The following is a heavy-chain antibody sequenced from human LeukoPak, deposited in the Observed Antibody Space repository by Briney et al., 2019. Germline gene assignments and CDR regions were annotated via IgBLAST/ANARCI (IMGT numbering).Heavy chain of an antibody. J-gene: IGHJ3*02. V-gene: IGHV3-21*01. CDR3: ARDPSTSAFDI. Sequence: PGGSLRLSCAASGFTFSSYSMNWVRQAPGEGLEWVSSISSSSSYIYYADSVKGRFTISRDNAENSLYLQMNSLRAEDTAVYYCARDPSTSAFDIWGQGTMVTVSS. CDR1: GFTFSSYS. CDR2: ISSSSSYI. D-gene: IGHD4-11*01.